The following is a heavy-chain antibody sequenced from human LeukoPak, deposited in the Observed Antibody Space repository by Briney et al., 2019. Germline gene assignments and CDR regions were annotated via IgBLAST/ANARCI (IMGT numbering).Heavy chain of an antibody. Sequence: GRSLRLSCAASGFTFSSYGMHWVRQAPDKGLEWVAVISYDGSNKYYADSVKGRFTISRDNSKNTLYLQMNSLRAEDTAVYYCAFLRRGAFDYWGQGTLVTVSS. CDR1: GFTFSSYG. CDR3: AFLRRGAFDY. J-gene: IGHJ4*02. V-gene: IGHV3-30*03. CDR2: ISYDGSNK. D-gene: IGHD3-16*01.